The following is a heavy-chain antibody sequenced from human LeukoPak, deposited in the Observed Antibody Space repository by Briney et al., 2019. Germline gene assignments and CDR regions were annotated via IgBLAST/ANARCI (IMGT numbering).Heavy chain of an antibody. D-gene: IGHD2-2*01. CDR2: IGTSGTTT. CDR1: WFTLCSSA. J-gene: IGHJ4*02. V-gene: IGHV3-23*01. CDR3: AKEASWPTLIDY. Sequence: GGAPRLSFAAPWFTLCSSAMGWGRQVPGKGLGGGSAIGTSGTTTYYADSVKGRFTISRDNSKNTLYLQMNSLRVEDTAVYYCAKEASWPTLIDYWGQGTLVTVSS.